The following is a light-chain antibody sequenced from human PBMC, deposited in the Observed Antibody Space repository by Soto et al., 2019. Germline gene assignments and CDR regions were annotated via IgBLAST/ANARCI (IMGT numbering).Light chain of an antibody. Sequence: ETVLTQSPGTLCLSPGERATLSCRASQTVNGNSLGWYQQKPGQAPRLLIYDTSSRATGIPDRFSGSGSGTDFTLTISRLEPEDFAVYYCQQCGSLPGTFGQWTRVDIK. CDR1: QTVNGNS. J-gene: IGKJ1*01. CDR2: DTS. V-gene: IGKV3-20*01. CDR3: QQCGSLPGT.